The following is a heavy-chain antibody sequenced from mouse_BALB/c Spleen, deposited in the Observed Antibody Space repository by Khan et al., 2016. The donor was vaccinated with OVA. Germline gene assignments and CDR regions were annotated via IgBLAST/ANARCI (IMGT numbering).Heavy chain of an antibody. V-gene: IGHV2-9*02. CDR3: AREYGNYGWYFDV. Sequence: QVQLKQSGPGLVAPSQSLSITCTVSGFSLTSYGVHWVRQPPEKGLEWLGVIWTGGSTNYNSALMSRLSISKDNSKSQVFLKMNSLQTDDTAMNYCAREYGNYGWYFDVWGEGTTVTGSS. D-gene: IGHD2-1*01. J-gene: IGHJ1*01. CDR1: GFSLTSYG. CDR2: IWTGGST.